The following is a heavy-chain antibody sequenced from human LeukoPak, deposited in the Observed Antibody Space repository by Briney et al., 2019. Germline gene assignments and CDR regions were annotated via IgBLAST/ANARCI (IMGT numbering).Heavy chain of an antibody. CDR2: IKSKTDGGTT. J-gene: IGHJ4*02. Sequence: SGGSLRLSCAASGFTFSSYAMSWVRQAPGKELEWVGRIKSKTDGGTTDYAAPVKGRFTISRDDSKNTLYLQMNSLKTEDTAVYYCTTGGSGSYYDDYWGQGTLVTVSS. CDR1: GFTFSSYA. CDR3: TTGGSGSYYDDY. D-gene: IGHD3-10*01. V-gene: IGHV3-15*01.